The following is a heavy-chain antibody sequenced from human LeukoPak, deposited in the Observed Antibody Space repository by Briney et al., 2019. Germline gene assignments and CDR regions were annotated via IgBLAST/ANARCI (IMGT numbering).Heavy chain of an antibody. J-gene: IGHJ4*02. V-gene: IGHV4-38-2*02. D-gene: IGHD3-22*01. Sequence: SETLSLTCTVSSYSICSVYYWGWIRQPPGKGLEWIGRNYHSGSTYYDPSLKSQVTISVDPYKNQFSLKLSSVTAADSAVYYCARERSGYSLFDSWGQGTLVTVSS. CDR1: SYSICSVYY. CDR3: ARERSGYSLFDS. CDR2: NYHSGST.